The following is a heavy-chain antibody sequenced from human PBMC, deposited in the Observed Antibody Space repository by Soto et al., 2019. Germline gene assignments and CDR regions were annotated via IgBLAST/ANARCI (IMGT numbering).Heavy chain of an antibody. D-gene: IGHD2-15*01. J-gene: IGHJ4*02. CDR3: SRSPCGSLSFVDY. CDR2: INAGNGNT. V-gene: IGHV1-3*05. Sequence: QVQLVQSGAEEKKPGASVKVSCKASGYTFTSYAMHWVRQAPGQRLEWMGWINAGNGNTKNSQKFPGRVTITRATSASTAYMELSSLRSEDTAVYYCSRSPCGSLSFVDYWGQGTLVTVSS. CDR1: GYTFTSYA.